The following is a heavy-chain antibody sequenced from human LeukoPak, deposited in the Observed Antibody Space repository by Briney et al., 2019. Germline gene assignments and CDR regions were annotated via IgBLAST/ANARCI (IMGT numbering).Heavy chain of an antibody. J-gene: IGHJ6*03. CDR3: ARVNYYDSSGAYYYMDV. Sequence: SETLSLTCTVSGGSINSCRYYWGWIRQPPGKGLEWIGSMCYTGSTYYNPSLKSRVTISIDTSKSQFSLKLSSVTAADTAVYYCARVNYYDSSGAYYYMDVWGRGTTVTVPS. CDR1: GGSINSCRYY. CDR2: MCYTGST. V-gene: IGHV4-39*07. D-gene: IGHD3-22*01.